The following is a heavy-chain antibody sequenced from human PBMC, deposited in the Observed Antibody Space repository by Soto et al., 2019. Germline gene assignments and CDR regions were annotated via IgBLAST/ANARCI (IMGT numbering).Heavy chain of an antibody. CDR2: IWYDGSNK. CDR3: ARGYDFWSGYYIGDLEYYYYYMDV. J-gene: IGHJ6*03. V-gene: IGHV3-33*01. CDR1: GFTFSSYG. D-gene: IGHD3-3*01. Sequence: GGSLRLSCAASGFTFSSYGMHWVRQAPGKGLEWVAVIWYDGSNKYYADSVKGRFTISRDNSKNTLYLQMNSLRAEDTAVYYCARGYDFWSGYYIGDLEYYYYYMDVWGKGTTVTVSS.